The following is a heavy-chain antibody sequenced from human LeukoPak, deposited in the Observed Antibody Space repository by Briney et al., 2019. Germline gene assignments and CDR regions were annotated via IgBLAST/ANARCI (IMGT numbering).Heavy chain of an antibody. D-gene: IGHD6-13*01. CDR2: INPNSGGT. J-gene: IGHJ5*02. Sequence: ASVKVSCKASGYTFTIHWVRQAPGQGLEGMGWINPNSGGTNYAQKFQGRVTMTRDTSISTAYMDLSRLRSDDTAVYYCARGGDSSSWYGWFDPWGQGTLVTVSS. CDR3: ARGGDSSSWYGWFDP. V-gene: IGHV1-2*02. CDR1: GYTFT.